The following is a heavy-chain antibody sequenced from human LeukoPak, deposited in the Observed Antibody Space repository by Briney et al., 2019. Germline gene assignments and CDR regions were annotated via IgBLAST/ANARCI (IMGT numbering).Heavy chain of an antibody. Sequence: SQTLSLSCTVSGGSISSGDHYWTWIRQPPGKGPEWIGYIYYSGSTYYNPSLKSRITISVDTSKNQLSLKMTSVTAADTAIYYCAREVLGGSYPHFDYWGQGTLVTVSS. CDR2: IYYSGST. V-gene: IGHV4-30-4*01. CDR3: AREVLGGSYPHFDY. CDR1: GGSISSGDHY. D-gene: IGHD1-26*01. J-gene: IGHJ4*02.